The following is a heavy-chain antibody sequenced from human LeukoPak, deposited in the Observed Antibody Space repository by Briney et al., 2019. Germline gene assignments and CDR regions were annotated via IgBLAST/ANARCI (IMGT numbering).Heavy chain of an antibody. D-gene: IGHD3-3*01. J-gene: IGHJ4*02. Sequence: ASVKVSCKASGYTFTSYAMNWVRQAPGQGLAWMGWISGYNGVTRYPQTFQDRITMTTDTSASTVYMELKNLTSDDTAVYFCARDFSNFGDFWGQGTLITVSA. V-gene: IGHV1-18*01. CDR1: GYTFTSYA. CDR2: ISGYNGVT. CDR3: ARDFSNFGDF.